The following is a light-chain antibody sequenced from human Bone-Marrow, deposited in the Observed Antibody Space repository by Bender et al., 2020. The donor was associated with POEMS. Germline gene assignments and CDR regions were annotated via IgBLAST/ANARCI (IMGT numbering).Light chain of an antibody. CDR2: EVS. CDR3: SAYLTGNILV. J-gene: IGLJ3*02. V-gene: IGLV2-23*02. Sequence: QSALTQPASVSGSPGQSITISCTGSYSDIGTYPLVSWYQHSPGKAPRLIIFEVSKRPSGVSDRFSGSKSGDTASLTISGLQADDEAIYYCSAYLTGNILVFGGGTKLTVL. CDR1: YSDIGTYPL.